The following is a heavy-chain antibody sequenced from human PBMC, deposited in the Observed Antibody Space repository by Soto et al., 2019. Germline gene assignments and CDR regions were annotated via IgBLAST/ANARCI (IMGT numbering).Heavy chain of an antibody. CDR1: GGTFSSYA. V-gene: IGHV1-69*13. Sequence: SVKVSCKASGGTFSSYAISWVRQAPGQGLEWMGGIIPIFGTANYAQKFQGRVTITADESTSTAYMELSSLRSEDTAVYYCARAMPQNSGYVKVYGMDVWGQGTTVTVSS. J-gene: IGHJ6*02. D-gene: IGHD5-12*01. CDR3: ARAMPQNSGYVKVYGMDV. CDR2: IIPIFGTA.